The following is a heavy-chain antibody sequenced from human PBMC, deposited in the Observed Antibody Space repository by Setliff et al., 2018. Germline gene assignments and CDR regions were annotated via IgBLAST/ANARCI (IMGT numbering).Heavy chain of an antibody. CDR1: GYTFISYA. CDR2: INPASGNT. D-gene: IGHD6-19*01. J-gene: IGHJ6*03. V-gene: IGHV1-3*01. Sequence: ASVKVSCKASGYTFISYALHWVRQAPGQRLQWMGWINPASGNTKYSQEFQGRVTITRDTSATTVYMELSSLRSDDTAVYYCARASSGWYSAYYYYMDVWGKGTTVTVSS. CDR3: ARASSGWYSAYYYYMDV.